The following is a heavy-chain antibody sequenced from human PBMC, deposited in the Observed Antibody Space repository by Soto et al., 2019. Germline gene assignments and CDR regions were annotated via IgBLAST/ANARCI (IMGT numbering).Heavy chain of an antibody. Sequence: EVQLLESGGGLAQPGGSLRLSCAASGFTFRTYAMNWVRQAPGKGLEWVSGMVGDGNRWDYADSVRGRFTTSRPKSKNTLYLRMNSLRAEAPAVYYCAKDLRPDGRYDLYYWGQAPRVTFSA. CDR2: MVGDGNRW. CDR3: AKDLRPDGRYDLYY. J-gene: IGHJ4*02. V-gene: IGHV3-23*01. CDR1: GFTFRTYA. D-gene: IGHD1-1*01.